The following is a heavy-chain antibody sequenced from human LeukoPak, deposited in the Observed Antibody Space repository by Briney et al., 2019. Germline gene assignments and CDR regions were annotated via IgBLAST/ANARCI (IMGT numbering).Heavy chain of an antibody. J-gene: IGHJ6*03. D-gene: IGHD2-2*01. CDR2: ISGSGGST. Sequence: GGSLRLSCAASGFTFSSYGMSWVRQAPGKGLEWVSAISGSGGSTHYADSVEGRFTISRDNSKNTLYLQMNSLRAEDTAVYYCARDSPPVVPAAMAYMDVWGKGTTVTVSS. CDR3: ARDSPPVVPAAMAYMDV. CDR1: GFTFSSYG. V-gene: IGHV3-23*01.